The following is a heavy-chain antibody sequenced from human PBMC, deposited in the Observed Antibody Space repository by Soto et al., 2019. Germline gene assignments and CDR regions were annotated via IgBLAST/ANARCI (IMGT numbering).Heavy chain of an antibody. D-gene: IGHD2-15*01. Sequence: ASVKVSCKASGYTFTGYYMHWVRQAPGQGLEWMGWINPNSGGTNYAQKFQGRVTMTRDTSISTAYMELSRLRSDDTAVYYCARVVTATAPRGWFDPWGQGTLVTVSS. V-gene: IGHV1-2*02. J-gene: IGHJ5*02. CDR3: ARVVTATAPRGWFDP. CDR2: INPNSGGT. CDR1: GYTFTGYY.